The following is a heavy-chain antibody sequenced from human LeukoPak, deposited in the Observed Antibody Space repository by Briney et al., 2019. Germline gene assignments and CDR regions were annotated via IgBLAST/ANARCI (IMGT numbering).Heavy chain of an antibody. J-gene: IGHJ1*01. CDR1: GYTFTGYY. CDR3: ARDTSGSYSSIEYFQH. Sequence: GASVKVSCKASGYTFTGYYMHWVRQAPGQGLEWMGWINPNSGGTNYAQKFQGRVTMTRDTSISTAYMELSRLRSDDTAVYYCARDTSGSYSSIEYFQHWGQGTLVTVSS. V-gene: IGHV1-2*02. CDR2: INPNSGGT. D-gene: IGHD1-26*01.